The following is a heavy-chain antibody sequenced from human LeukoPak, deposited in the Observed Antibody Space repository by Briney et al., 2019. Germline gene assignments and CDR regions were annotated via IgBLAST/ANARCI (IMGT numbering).Heavy chain of an antibody. CDR1: GFTFSSYE. J-gene: IGHJ4*02. CDR3: VRGTYYYGSGSSPGGY. D-gene: IGHD3-10*01. Sequence: GGSLRLSCAASGFTFSSYEMNWVRQAPGKGLEWVAVISYDGSNKYYADSVKGRFTISRDNSKNTLYLQMNSLRAEDTAVYYCVRGTYYYGSGSSPGGYWGQGTLVTVSS. CDR2: ISYDGSNK. V-gene: IGHV3-30*04.